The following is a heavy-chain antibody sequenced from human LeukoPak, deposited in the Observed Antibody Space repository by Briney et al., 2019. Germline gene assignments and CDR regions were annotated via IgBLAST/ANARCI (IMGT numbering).Heavy chain of an antibody. CDR1: GFSFSSYD. V-gene: IGHV3-13*01. D-gene: IGHD6-19*01. J-gene: IGHJ4*02. CDR2: IGSGGDT. Sequence: GGSLRLSCAGSGFSFSSYDMLWVRQATGKGLEWVSAIGSGGDTYYAGSVKGRFTISRESAKNSFNLQMNSLSAGDTAVYFCAGAVAGTDEIDSWGQGTLVTVSS. CDR3: AGAVAGTDEIDS.